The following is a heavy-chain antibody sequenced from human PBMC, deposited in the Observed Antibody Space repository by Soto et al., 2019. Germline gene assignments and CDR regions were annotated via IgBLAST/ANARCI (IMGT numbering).Heavy chain of an antibody. J-gene: IGHJ6*02. CDR2: INPNSGGT. Sequence: ASVKVSCNASGYTFTGYYMHLVRQAPGQGLEWMGWINPNSGGTNYAQKFQGWVTMTRDTSISTAYMELSRLRSDATAVYYCARQWVSYGMDVWGQGTTVTVSS. CDR1: GYTFTGYY. V-gene: IGHV1-2*04. CDR3: ARQWVSYGMDV. D-gene: IGHD1-26*01.